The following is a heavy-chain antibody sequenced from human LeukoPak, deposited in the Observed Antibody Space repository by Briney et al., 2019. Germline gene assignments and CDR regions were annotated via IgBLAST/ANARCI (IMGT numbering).Heavy chain of an antibody. CDR3: ARGDGYNFFDY. V-gene: IGHV3-23*01. CDR2: INTDGNST. Sequence: PGGSLRLSCAASGFTFSNYAMTWVRQAPGKGLVWVSRINTDGNSTRYADSVKGRFTISRDNSENTLYLQMKSLRAEDTAVYYCARGDGYNFFDYWGQGTLVTVS. J-gene: IGHJ4*02. CDR1: GFTFSNYA. D-gene: IGHD5-24*01.